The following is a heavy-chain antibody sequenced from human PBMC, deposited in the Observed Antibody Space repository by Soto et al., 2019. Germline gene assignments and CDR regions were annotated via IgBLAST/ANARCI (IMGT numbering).Heavy chain of an antibody. CDR3: ARHAPGGPFDS. Sequence: QVQLQESGPGLVKPSETVSLTCTVSGGSINSYYWSWIRQSPGKGLEWIGYIFYSGNTNYNPSLNSRVTLSVDTSKNQFSLKLTSVTAADTAVYYCARHAPGGPFDSWGQGTLVTVSS. V-gene: IGHV4-59*08. J-gene: IGHJ4*02. CDR1: GGSINSYY. CDR2: IFYSGNT.